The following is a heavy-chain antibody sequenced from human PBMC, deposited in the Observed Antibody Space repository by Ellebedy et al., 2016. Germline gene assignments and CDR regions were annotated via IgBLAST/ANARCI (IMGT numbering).Heavy chain of an antibody. D-gene: IGHD1-7*01. J-gene: IGHJ4*02. CDR3: AIAGLTGATLLPLVDY. Sequence: ASVKVSCKASGYTFTSYDINWVRQSTGQGLEWMGWMNHNSGNRGYAQKFQGRVTMTRNTSISTAYMELSSLRSDNTAVYYCAIAGLTGATLLPLVDYWGQGTLVTVSS. CDR1: GYTFTSYD. V-gene: IGHV1-8*01. CDR2: MNHNSGNR.